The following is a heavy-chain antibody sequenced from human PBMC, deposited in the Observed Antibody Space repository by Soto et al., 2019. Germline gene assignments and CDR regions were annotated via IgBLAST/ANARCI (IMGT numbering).Heavy chain of an antibody. CDR3: AKAEYPQEDFDY. D-gene: IGHD6-6*01. CDR2: ISYDGSNK. Sequence: PGGSLRLSCAASGFTFSSYGMHWVRQAPGKGLEWVAVISYDGSNKYYADSVKGRFTISRDNSKNTLYLQMNSLRAEDTAVYYCAKAEYPQEDFDYWGQGTLVTVSS. CDR1: GFTFSSYG. V-gene: IGHV3-30*18. J-gene: IGHJ4*02.